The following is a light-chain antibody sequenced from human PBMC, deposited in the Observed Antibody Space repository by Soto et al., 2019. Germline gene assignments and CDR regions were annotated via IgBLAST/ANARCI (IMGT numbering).Light chain of an antibody. CDR3: SSFAANDNVV. CDR1: SSDVGAYDY. Sequence: QSALTQPPSASGSPGQSVTISSTGTSSDVGAYDYVCWYQQHPGKAPKLMIYEVNKRPSGVPDRFSGSKSGNTASLTVSGLQAGDEADYYCSSFAANDNVVFGGGTQLTVL. CDR2: EVN. J-gene: IGLJ3*02. V-gene: IGLV2-8*01.